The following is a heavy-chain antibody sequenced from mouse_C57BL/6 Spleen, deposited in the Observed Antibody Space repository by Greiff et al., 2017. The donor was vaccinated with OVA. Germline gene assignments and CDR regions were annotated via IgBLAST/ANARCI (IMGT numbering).Heavy chain of an antibody. D-gene: IGHD1-1*01. CDR3: ASHGSSSSWFAY. CDR2: IDPSDSET. Sequence: QVQLQQPGAELVRPGSSVKLSCKASGYTFTSYWMHWVKQRPIQGLEWIGNIDPSDSETHYNQKFKDKATLTVDKSSSTAYMQLSSLTSEDSAVYYCASHGSSSSWFAYWGQGTLVTVSA. J-gene: IGHJ3*01. V-gene: IGHV1-52*01. CDR1: GYTFTSYW.